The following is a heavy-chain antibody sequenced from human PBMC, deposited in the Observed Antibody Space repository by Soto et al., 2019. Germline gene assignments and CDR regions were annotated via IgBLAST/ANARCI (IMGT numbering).Heavy chain of an antibody. CDR1: GGTFSSYA. V-gene: IGHV1-69*01. J-gene: IGHJ5*02. Sequence: QVQLVQSGAEVKKPGSSVKVSCKASGGTFSSYAISWVRQAPGQGREWMGGIIPISGTANYAQKFQGRVTITADESTSTAYMGLSSLRSEDTAVYYCAGNRHYLNWFDPWGQGTLVTVSS. D-gene: IGHD1-26*01. CDR3: AGNRHYLNWFDP. CDR2: IIPISGTA.